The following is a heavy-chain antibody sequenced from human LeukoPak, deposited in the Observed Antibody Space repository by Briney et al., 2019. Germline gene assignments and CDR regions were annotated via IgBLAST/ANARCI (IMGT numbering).Heavy chain of an antibody. Sequence: GGSLRLSCAAFGFPLSSYAMSWVRQAPGKGLEWVSSISSSSSYIYYADSVRGRFTISRDNAKNLLYLQMNSLRPEDTAVYYCARENWDLVAVPMDVWGKGTTVTVSS. CDR3: ARENWDLVAVPMDV. J-gene: IGHJ6*04. CDR2: ISSSSSYI. D-gene: IGHD2-2*01. CDR1: GFPLSSYA. V-gene: IGHV3-21*01.